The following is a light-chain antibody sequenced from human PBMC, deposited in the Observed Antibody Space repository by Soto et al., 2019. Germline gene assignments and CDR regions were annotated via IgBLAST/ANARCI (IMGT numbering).Light chain of an antibody. J-gene: IGLJ2*01. Sequence: QSVVTQAPSVSGTPGQRVTISCSGSSSNIESNWVYWYQQLPGTAPKLLIYNNNQRPSGVPDRVSGSKSGTSASLAITGLRSDDEAEYYCATWDDDLYTPIIGGGTKVTVL. CDR3: ATWDDDLYTPI. CDR2: NNN. CDR1: SSNIESNW. V-gene: IGLV1-47*02.